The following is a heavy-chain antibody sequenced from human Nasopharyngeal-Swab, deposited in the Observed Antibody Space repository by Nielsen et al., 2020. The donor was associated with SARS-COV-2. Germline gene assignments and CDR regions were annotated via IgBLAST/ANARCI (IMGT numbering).Heavy chain of an antibody. V-gene: IGHV5-10-1*01. D-gene: IGHD3-22*01. Sequence: GGSLRLSCKGYGYTFGNHWISWVRQMPGKGLEWMGRIDPSDSYTKYSPSFQGHDTISADKSISIAYLQWSSLKASDTGMYYCARNSGYYLGENLWGQGTLVTVSS. CDR3: ARNSGYYLGENL. CDR2: IDPSDSYT. J-gene: IGHJ5*02. CDR1: GYTFGNHW.